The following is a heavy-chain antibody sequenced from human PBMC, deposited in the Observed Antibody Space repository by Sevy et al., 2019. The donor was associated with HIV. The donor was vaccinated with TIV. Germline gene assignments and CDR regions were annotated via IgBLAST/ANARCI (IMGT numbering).Heavy chain of an antibody. V-gene: IGHV3-48*03. J-gene: IGHJ6*02. CDR2: IGSLGSPI. Sequence: VGSLRLSCAVSGFTFSSYEMNWVRQAPGKGLEWVSYIGSLGSPINYADSVKGRITISRDNAKNSLYLQMNSLRAEDTAVYYGVRVGIETAFYGMDVWGQGTTVTVSS. CDR3: VRVGIETAFYGMDV. CDR1: GFTFSSYE.